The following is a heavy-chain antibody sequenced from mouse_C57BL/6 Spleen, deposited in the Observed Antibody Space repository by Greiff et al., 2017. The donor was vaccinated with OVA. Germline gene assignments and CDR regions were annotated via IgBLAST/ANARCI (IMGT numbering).Heavy chain of an antibody. D-gene: IGHD1-1*01. CDR2: IYPSDSET. Sequence: VKLQQPGAELVRPGSSVKLSCKASGYTFTSYWMDWVKQRPGQGLEWIGNIYPSDSETHYNQKFKDKATLTVDKSSSTAYMQLSSLTSEDSAVYYCARSGTTVVGAMDYWGQGTSVTVSS. CDR1: GYTFTSYW. V-gene: IGHV1-61*01. J-gene: IGHJ4*01. CDR3: ARSGTTVVGAMDY.